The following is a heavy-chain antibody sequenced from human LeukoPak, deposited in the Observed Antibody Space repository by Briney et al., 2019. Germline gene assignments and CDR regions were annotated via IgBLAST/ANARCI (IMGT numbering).Heavy chain of an antibody. Sequence: GGSLRLSCAASGFTASSNYMNWVRQAPGKGLEWVSMTYPNGNTFYTDSVKGRFTISRDNSKNTLDLQMSSLRAEDTAVYYCARRGHGYGSPFDYWGQGTLVTVSS. J-gene: IGHJ4*02. CDR2: TYPNGNT. CDR1: GFTASSNY. V-gene: IGHV3-66*04. CDR3: ARRGHGYGSPFDY. D-gene: IGHD5-18*01.